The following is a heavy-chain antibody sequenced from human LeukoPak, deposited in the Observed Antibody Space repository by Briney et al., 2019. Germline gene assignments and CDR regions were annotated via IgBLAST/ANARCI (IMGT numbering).Heavy chain of an antibody. D-gene: IGHD6-19*01. Sequence: GGSLRLSCAASGFTFGSYSMNWVRQAPGKGLEWVSSISSSSSYIYYADSVKGRFTISRDNAKNSLYLQMNSLRAEDTAVYYCARLYSSGWRYFDYWGQGTLVTVSS. V-gene: IGHV3-21*01. J-gene: IGHJ4*02. CDR2: ISSSSSYI. CDR3: ARLYSSGWRYFDY. CDR1: GFTFGSYS.